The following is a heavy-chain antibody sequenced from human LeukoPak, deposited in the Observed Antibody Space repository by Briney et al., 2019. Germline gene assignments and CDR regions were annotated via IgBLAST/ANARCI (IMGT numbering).Heavy chain of an antibody. CDR3: ARVVGLTGYSSSWYSGYYYYMDV. V-gene: IGHV1-69*06. J-gene: IGHJ6*03. CDR1: GGTFSSYA. CDR2: IIPIFGTT. D-gene: IGHD6-13*01. Sequence: SVKVSCKASGGTFSSYAISWVRQAPGQGLEWMGGIIPIFGTTNYAQKFQDRVTITADKSTSAAYMELSSLRSEDTAVYYCARVVGLTGYSSSWYSGYYYYMDVWGKGTTVTVSS.